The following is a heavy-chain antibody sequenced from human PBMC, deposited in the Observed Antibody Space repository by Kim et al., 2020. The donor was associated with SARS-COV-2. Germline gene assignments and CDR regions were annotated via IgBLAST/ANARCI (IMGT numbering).Heavy chain of an antibody. Sequence: NPSLRRRVPISVDTSKNQFSLKVKSVTAADTAMYYCTRGLQSDYYYFGMDVWGQGTTVTVSS. D-gene: IGHD4-4*01. V-gene: IGHV4-39*07. CDR3: TRGLQSDYYYFGMDV. J-gene: IGHJ6*02.